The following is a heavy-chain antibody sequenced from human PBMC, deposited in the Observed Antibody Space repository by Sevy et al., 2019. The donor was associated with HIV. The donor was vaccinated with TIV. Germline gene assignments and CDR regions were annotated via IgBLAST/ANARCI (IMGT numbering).Heavy chain of an antibody. CDR1: GYTFTSYG. CDR3: GGVDIAARPTFDY. V-gene: IGHV1-18*04. D-gene: IGHD6-6*01. CDR2: INPYNGNT. Sequence: ASVKVSCKASGYTFTSYGFSWVRQAPGQGLEWMGWINPYNGNTNYVQKLQARVTMTADTSTSTAFMGLRSLRSDDTAVYYCGGVDIAARPTFDYWGQGTLVTVSS. J-gene: IGHJ4*02.